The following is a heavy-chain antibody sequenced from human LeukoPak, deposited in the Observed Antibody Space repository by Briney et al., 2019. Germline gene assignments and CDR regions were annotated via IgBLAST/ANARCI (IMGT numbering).Heavy chain of an antibody. CDR2: ISSSSSYI. Sequence: GGSLRLSCAASGFTFSSYSMNWVRQAPGKGLEWVSSISSSSSYIYYADSVKDRFTISRDNAKNSLYLQMNSLRAEDTAVYYCARERYCSSTSCYAAFDIWGRGTMVTVSS. D-gene: IGHD2-2*01. J-gene: IGHJ3*02. V-gene: IGHV3-21*01. CDR1: GFTFSSYS. CDR3: ARERYCSSTSCYAAFDI.